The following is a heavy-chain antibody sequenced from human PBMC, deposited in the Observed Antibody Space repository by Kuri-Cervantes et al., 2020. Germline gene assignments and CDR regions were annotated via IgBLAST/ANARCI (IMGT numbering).Heavy chain of an antibody. V-gene: IGHV4-59*01. CDR1: GFTFSSYS. CDR3: ARGSGWYFY. CDR2: IYYSGST. D-gene: IGHD6-19*01. J-gene: IGHJ1*01. Sequence: GSLRLSCAASGFTFSSYSMNWVRQAPGKGLEWIGYIYYSGSTYYNPSLKSRVTISVDTSKNQFSLKLSSVTAADTAVYFCARGSGWYFYWGQGTLVTVSS.